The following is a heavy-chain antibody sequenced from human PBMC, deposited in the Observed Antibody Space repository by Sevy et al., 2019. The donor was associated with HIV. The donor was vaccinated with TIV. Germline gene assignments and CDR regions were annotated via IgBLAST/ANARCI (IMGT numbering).Heavy chain of an antibody. J-gene: IGHJ5*02. V-gene: IGHV1-18*01. CDR2: ISAYNGNT. Sequence: ASVKVSCKASGYTFTSYGISWVRQAPGQGLEWMGWISAYNGNTNYARKLQGRVTMTTDTSTSTAYMELRSLGSDDTAVYYCAREDYDYIWGSYHWFDPWGQGTLVTVFS. D-gene: IGHD3-16*02. CDR3: AREDYDYIWGSYHWFDP. CDR1: GYTFTSYG.